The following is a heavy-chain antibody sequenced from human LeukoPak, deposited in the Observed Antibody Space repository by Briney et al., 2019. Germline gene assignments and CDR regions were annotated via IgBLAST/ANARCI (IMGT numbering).Heavy chain of an antibody. CDR2: IYYSGST. D-gene: IGHD2-2*01. CDR1: GGSISSYY. Sequence: PGETLSLTCTVSGGSISSYYWSWIRQPPGKGLEWVGYIYYSGSTNYNPSLKSRVTISVDTSKNQFSLKLSSVTAADTAVYYCARSPTDCSSTSCYPLYYYYGMAVWGQGTTVTVSS. CDR3: ARSPTDCSSTSCYPLYYYYGMAV. V-gene: IGHV4-59*01. J-gene: IGHJ6*02.